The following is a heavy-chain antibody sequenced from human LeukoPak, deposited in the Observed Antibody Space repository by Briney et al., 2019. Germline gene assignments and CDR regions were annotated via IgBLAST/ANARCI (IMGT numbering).Heavy chain of an antibody. D-gene: IGHD3-10*01. CDR2: IYYSGTT. Sequence: SETLSLTXTVSGGSICSSHYYWGWISQTPGKGLEWIGTIYYSGTTYYNPSLESRATISEDTSKNQFSLTLRSVTAADTAVYYCARQISDYYYYYIDVWGKGTTVTVSS. CDR3: ARQISDYYYYYIDV. J-gene: IGHJ6*03. V-gene: IGHV4-39*01. CDR1: GGSICSSHYY.